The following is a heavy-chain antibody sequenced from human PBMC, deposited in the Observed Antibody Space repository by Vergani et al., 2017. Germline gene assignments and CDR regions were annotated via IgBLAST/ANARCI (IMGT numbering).Heavy chain of an antibody. V-gene: IGHV3-9*01. CDR3: AKAQYYYDSSGYANWFDP. CDR1: GFTFDDYA. Sequence: EVQLVESGGGLVQPGRSLRLSCAASGFTFDDYAMHWVRQAPGKGLEWVSGISWNSGSIGYADSVKGRFTISRDNAKNSLYLQMNSLRAEDTALYYCAKAQYYYDSSGYANWFDPGGQGTLVTVSS. J-gene: IGHJ5*02. D-gene: IGHD3-22*01. CDR2: ISWNSGSI.